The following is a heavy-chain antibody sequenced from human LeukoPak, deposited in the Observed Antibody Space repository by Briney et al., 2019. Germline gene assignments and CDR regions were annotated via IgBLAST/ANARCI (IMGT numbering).Heavy chain of an antibody. CDR1: NGSITNDD. J-gene: IGHJ4*02. CDR2: VHYSGTA. V-gene: IGHV4-59*08. D-gene: IGHD6-6*01. Sequence: SETLSLTCTVSNGSITNDDWSWVRQPPGKGLEFIGHVHYSGTANYKPSLRSRVTISIATSKNQFSLKLSSVTAADTAVYYCARARSIAAIYYFDYWGRGTLVTVSS. CDR3: ARARSIAAIYYFDY.